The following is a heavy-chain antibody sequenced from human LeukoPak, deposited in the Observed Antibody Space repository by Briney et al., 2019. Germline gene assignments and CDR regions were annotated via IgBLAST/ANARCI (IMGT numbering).Heavy chain of an antibody. CDR3: ARDADCSSTSCYDRGFDP. CDR2: INPSGGST. J-gene: IGHJ5*02. V-gene: IGHV1-46*04. D-gene: IGHD2-2*01. Sequence: ASVTVSCKASGYTFTSYYMHWVRQAPGQGLEWMGLINPSGGSTSYAQKLQGRVTMTRDTSTSTVYMELSSLRSEDTAVYYCARDADCSSTSCYDRGFDPWGQGTLVTVSS. CDR1: GYTFTSYY.